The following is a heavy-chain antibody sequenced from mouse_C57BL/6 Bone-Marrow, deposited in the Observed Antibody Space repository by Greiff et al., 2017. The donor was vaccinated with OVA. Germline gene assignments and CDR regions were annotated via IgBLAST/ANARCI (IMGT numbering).Heavy chain of an antibody. CDR1: GFTFSSYG. CDR3: ARRGVYYYGSSYAYYFDY. D-gene: IGHD1-1*01. Sequence: DVMLVESGGDLVKPGGSLKLSCAASGFTFSSYGMSWVRQTPDKRLEWVATISSGGSYTYYPDSVKGRFTISRDNAKNTLYLQMSSLKSEDTAMYYCARRGVYYYGSSYAYYFDYWGQGTTLTVSS. J-gene: IGHJ2*01. CDR2: ISSGGSYT. V-gene: IGHV5-6*02.